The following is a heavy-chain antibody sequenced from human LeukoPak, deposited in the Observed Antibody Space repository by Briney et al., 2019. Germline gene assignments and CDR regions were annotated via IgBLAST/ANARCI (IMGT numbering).Heavy chain of an antibody. D-gene: IGHD3-22*01. CDR1: GFTFSSYA. V-gene: IGHV3-23*01. CDR3: AKDVGYYDSSGYADY. Sequence: RGSLRLSCAASGFTFSSYAMSWVRQAPGKGLEWVSAISGSGGSTYYADSVKGRFTISRDNSKNTLYLQMNSLRAEDTAVYYCAKDVGYYDSSGYADYWGQGTLVTVSS. CDR2: ISGSGGST. J-gene: IGHJ4*02.